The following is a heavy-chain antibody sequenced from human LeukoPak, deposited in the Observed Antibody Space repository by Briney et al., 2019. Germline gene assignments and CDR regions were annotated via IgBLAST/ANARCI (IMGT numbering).Heavy chain of an antibody. Sequence: GGSLRLSCSASGFPFSSYAMHWVRQAPGRGLEYVSAISDSGGSTYYADSVKGRFTISRDNSKNTLYLQMNSLIADDTAVYYCAKDRYSGSGNLFDYWGQGTLVTVSS. CDR1: GFPFSSYA. CDR3: AKDRYSGSGNLFDY. D-gene: IGHD3-10*01. CDR2: ISDSGGST. V-gene: IGHV3-23*01. J-gene: IGHJ4*02.